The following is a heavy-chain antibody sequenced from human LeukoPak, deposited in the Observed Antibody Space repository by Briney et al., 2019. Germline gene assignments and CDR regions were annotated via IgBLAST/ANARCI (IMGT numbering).Heavy chain of an antibody. V-gene: IGHV4-34*01. CDR1: GGSFSGYY. D-gene: IGHD2-15*01. J-gene: IGHJ5*02. Sequence: SETLSLTCAVYGGSFSGYYWSWIRQPPGKGLEWIGEISHSGSTNYNPSLKSRVTISADTSKNQFSLKLSSVTAADTAVYYCARLGYRDIYCSGGSCYGWFDPWGQGTLVTVSS. CDR2: ISHSGST. CDR3: ARLGYRDIYCSGGSCYGWFDP.